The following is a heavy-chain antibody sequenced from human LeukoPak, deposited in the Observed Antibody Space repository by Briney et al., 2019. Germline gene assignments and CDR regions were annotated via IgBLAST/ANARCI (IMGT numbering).Heavy chain of an antibody. CDR3: ARNPLYYYDSSGYWFDP. Sequence: SETLSLTCTVSGGSISSGGYYWSWIRQHPGKGLEWIGYIYYSGSTYYNPSLKSRVTISVDTSKNQFSLKLSSVTAADTAVYYCARNPLYYYDSSGYWFDPWGQGTLVTVSS. V-gene: IGHV4-31*03. CDR1: GGSISSGGYY. CDR2: IYYSGST. D-gene: IGHD3-22*01. J-gene: IGHJ5*02.